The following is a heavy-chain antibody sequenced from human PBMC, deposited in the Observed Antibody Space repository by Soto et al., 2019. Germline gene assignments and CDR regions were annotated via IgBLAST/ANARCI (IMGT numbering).Heavy chain of an antibody. Sequence: GASVKVSCKASGGTFSTYTISWVRQAPGQGLEWLGRIIPLFGLPNHAQKFQDRVTITADKSTDTAYLEMNSLRPEDTAVYYCAFDVQTGVVYFDNWGQGT. CDR2: IIPLFGLP. D-gene: IGHD1-1*01. CDR1: GGTFSTYT. J-gene: IGHJ4*02. CDR3: AFDVQTGVVYFDN. V-gene: IGHV1-69*02.